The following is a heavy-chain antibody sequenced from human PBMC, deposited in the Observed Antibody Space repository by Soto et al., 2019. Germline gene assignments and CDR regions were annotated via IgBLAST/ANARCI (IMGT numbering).Heavy chain of an antibody. CDR2: IYYSGST. CDR1: GGSISSEY. J-gene: IGHJ4*02. CDR3: ARESIAARIDY. D-gene: IGHD6-6*01. V-gene: IGHV4-59*08. Sequence: PSETLSLTCTVSGGSISSEYWSWIRQPPGKGLEWIGYIYYSGSTNYNPSLKSRVTISVDTSKNQFSLKLSSVTAADTAVYYCARESIAARIDYWGQGTLVTVSS.